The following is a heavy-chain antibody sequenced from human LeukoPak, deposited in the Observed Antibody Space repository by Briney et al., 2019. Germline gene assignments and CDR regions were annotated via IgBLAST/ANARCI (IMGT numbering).Heavy chain of an antibody. D-gene: IGHD3-9*01. V-gene: IGHV4-39*07. Sequence: SETLSLTCTVSGGSISSSSYYWGWIRQPPGKGLEWIGSIYYSGSTYYNPSLKSRVTISVDTSKNQFSLKLSSVTATDTAVYYCARVWLGYFDWLLEGGPDYWGQGTLVTVSS. J-gene: IGHJ4*02. CDR1: GGSISSSSYY. CDR2: IYYSGST. CDR3: ARVWLGYFDWLLEGGPDY.